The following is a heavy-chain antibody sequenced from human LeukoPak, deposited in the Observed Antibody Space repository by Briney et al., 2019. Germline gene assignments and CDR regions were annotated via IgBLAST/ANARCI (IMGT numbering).Heavy chain of an antibody. J-gene: IGHJ3*02. CDR2: ISSSSSYI. CDR1: GFTFRSCS. CDR3: AIQTTDGPDDSFDI. V-gene: IGHV3-21*01. D-gene: IGHD1/OR15-1a*01. Sequence: GGSLRLSCAASGFTFRSCSMNWVRQAPGKGLEWVSSISSSSSYIYYADSVKGRFTISRDNAKNSLYLQMISLRAEDTAVYYCAIQTTDGPDDSFDIWGQGTMVTVSS.